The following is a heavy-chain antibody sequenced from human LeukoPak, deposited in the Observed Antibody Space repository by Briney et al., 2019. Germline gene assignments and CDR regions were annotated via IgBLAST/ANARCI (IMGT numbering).Heavy chain of an antibody. CDR2: ISAYNGNT. J-gene: IGHJ4*02. V-gene: IGHV1-18*01. CDR1: GYTFTSYG. CDR3: ARAAVAGYCSSSSCYTGPSEY. Sequence: ASVKVSCKASGYTFTSYGISWVRQAPGQGLEWMGWISAYNGNTNYAQKLQGRVTMTTDTSTSTAYMELRSLRSDDTAVYYCARAAVAGYCSSSSCYTGPSEYWGQGTLVTVSS. D-gene: IGHD2-2*02.